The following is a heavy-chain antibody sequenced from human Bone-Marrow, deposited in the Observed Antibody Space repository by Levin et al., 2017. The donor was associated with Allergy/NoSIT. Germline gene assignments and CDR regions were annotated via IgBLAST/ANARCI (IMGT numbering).Heavy chain of an antibody. CDR3: AKDTAAVAGSYWYFDR. D-gene: IGHD6-19*01. V-gene: IGHV3-30*18. CDR2: ISYDGSNK. Sequence: GGSLRLSCAASGFTFSSYGMHWVRQAPGKGLEWVAVISYDGSNKYYADSVKGRFTISRDSSKNTLYLQMNSLRAEDTAVYYCAKDTAAVAGSYWYFDRWGRGTLVTVSS. J-gene: IGHJ2*01. CDR1: GFTFSSYG.